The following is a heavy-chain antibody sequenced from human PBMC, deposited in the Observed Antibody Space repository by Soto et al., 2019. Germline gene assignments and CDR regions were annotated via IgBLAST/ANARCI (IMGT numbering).Heavy chain of an antibody. V-gene: IGHV3-23*01. Sequence: GGSLRLSCAASGFTFNTYAMSGVRQAPGKGLEWVSAISASYSTYYADSVKGRFTISRDNSMNALYLQMNSLRIEDTAVYYCAHPRGYGVFDAYDIWGQGTMVTVSS. D-gene: IGHD4-17*01. J-gene: IGHJ3*02. CDR2: ISASYST. CDR3: AHPRGYGVFDAYDI. CDR1: GFTFNTYA.